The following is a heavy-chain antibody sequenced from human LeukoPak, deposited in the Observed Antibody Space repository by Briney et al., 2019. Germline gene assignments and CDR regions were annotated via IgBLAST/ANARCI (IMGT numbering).Heavy chain of an antibody. J-gene: IGHJ3*01. CDR3: ARAPRTGAWDMITFGGVIVHGDAFDF. Sequence: PSETLSPTCAVSGGSLISTTYYWGWIRQPPGKGLEWIGSIYYSGSTYYNPSLKSRVTVSVDMSKNQFSLQLSSVTAADTAVYYCARAPRTGAWDMITFGGVIVHGDAFDFWGQGTMVTVSS. CDR2: IYYSGST. V-gene: IGHV4-39*07. CDR1: GGSLISTTYY. D-gene: IGHD3-16*02.